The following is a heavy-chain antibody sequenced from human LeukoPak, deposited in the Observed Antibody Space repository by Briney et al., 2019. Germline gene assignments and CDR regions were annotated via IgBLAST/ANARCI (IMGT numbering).Heavy chain of an antibody. J-gene: IGHJ6*03. Sequence: ASVKVSCKASGGTFSSYAISWVRQAPGQGLEWMGGIIPIFGTANYAQKFQGRVTITTDESTSTAYMELSSLRSEDTAVYYCARALMGDFWSGYSRGYYYYYMDVWGKGTTVTVSS. V-gene: IGHV1-69*05. CDR3: ARALMGDFWSGYSRGYYYYYMDV. CDR1: GGTFSSYA. D-gene: IGHD3-3*01. CDR2: IIPIFGTA.